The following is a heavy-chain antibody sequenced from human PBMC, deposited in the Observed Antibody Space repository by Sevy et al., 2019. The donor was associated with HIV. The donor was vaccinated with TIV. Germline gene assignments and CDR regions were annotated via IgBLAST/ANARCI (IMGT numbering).Heavy chain of an antibody. Sequence: GGSLRLSCAASGLGFTNAWMSWVRQAPGKGLEWVGRIKSRSDGGTTDFASHVKGRFIISRDDSKNTLYLQMNSLKTEDTAVYYCTTGHGSVAYWGQGTLVTVSS. V-gene: IGHV3-15*01. CDR1: GLGFTNAW. J-gene: IGHJ4*02. CDR2: IKSRSDGGTT. CDR3: TTGHGSVAY. D-gene: IGHD3-10*01.